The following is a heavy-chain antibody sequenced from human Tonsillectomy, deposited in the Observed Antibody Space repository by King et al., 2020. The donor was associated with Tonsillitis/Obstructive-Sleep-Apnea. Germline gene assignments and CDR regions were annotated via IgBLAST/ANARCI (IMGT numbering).Heavy chain of an antibody. CDR3: ATDKRLTLGRYFDY. D-gene: IGHD1-14*01. CDR2: ITNNGDTT. CDR1: GFTFSNYV. Sequence: VQLVESGGTLVQPGGSLRLSCSASGFTFSNYVLHWVRQAPGKGLEHISAITNNGDTTYYADSVRGRFTVSRDNSKSTLYLQLSTLRAEDTAVYYCATDKRLTLGRYFDYGGQGTLVTVSS. V-gene: IGHV3-64D*06. J-gene: IGHJ4*02.